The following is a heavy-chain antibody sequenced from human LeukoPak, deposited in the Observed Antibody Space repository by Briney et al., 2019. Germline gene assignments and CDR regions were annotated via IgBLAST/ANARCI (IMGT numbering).Heavy chain of an antibody. D-gene: IGHD4-17*01. Sequence: GASVKVSCKASGYTFTSYYMHWVRQAPGQGLEWMGIINPSGGSTSYAQKFQGRVTMTRDTSTSTVYMELSSLRSEDTAAYYCARDAARRDGDNPYWYFDLWGRGTLVTVSS. CDR3: ARDAARRDGDNPYWYFDL. V-gene: IGHV1-46*01. J-gene: IGHJ2*01. CDR2: INPSGGST. CDR1: GYTFTSYY.